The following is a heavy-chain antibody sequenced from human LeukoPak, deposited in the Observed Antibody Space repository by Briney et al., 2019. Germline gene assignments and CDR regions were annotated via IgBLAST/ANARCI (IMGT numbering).Heavy chain of an antibody. CDR2: ISSSSSYI. J-gene: IGHJ4*02. CDR1: GFTFSSYS. CDR3: ARDELGSYGVFDY. V-gene: IGHV3-21*01. Sequence: KPGGSLRLSCAASGFTFSSYSRNWVRQAPGKGLEWVSSISSSSSYIYYADSVKGRFTISRDNAKNSLYLQMNSLRAEDTAVYYCARDELGSYGVFDYWGQGTLVTVSS. D-gene: IGHD3-16*01.